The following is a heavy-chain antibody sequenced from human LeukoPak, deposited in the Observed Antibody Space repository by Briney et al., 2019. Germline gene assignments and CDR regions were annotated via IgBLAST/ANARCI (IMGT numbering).Heavy chain of an antibody. CDR1: GFTFSSYA. V-gene: IGHV3-30*04. CDR3: ARVAAYYYYMDV. CDR2: ISYDGSNK. J-gene: IGHJ6*03. Sequence: GRSLRLSCAASGFTFSSYAMHWVRQAPGKGLEWVAVISYDGSNKYYADSVKGRFTISRDNSKNTLYLQMNSLRAEDTAVYYCARVAAYYYYMDVWGKGTTVTVSS. D-gene: IGHD2-15*01.